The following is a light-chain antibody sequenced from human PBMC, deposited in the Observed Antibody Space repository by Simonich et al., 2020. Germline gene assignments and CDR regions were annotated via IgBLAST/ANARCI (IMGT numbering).Light chain of an antibody. CDR3: QAWDGSTVV. CDR2: QDS. J-gene: IGLJ2*01. V-gene: IGLV3-1*01. Sequence: SYELTQPPSVSVSPGQTASITCSGDKWGDKYACWYQQKPSQSPVLVIYQDSKRPSGIPERFSGSNSGNTATLTISGTQAMDEADYYCQAWDGSTVVFGGGTKLTVL. CDR1: KWGDKY.